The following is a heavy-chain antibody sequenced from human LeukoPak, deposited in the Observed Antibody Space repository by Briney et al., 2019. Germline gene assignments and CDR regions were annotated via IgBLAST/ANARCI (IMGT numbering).Heavy chain of an antibody. J-gene: IGHJ3*02. V-gene: IGHV1-8*01. Sequence: ASVKVSCKPSGYIFRNYDINWVRQAPGQGLEWMGWMDRENGNTGYAQKFHGRVTMTRRAPTNTAYMELTSLRSEDTAVYFCATPMANTFDAFDIWGQGSRVTVSS. CDR1: GYIFRNYD. CDR2: MDRENGNT. CDR3: ATPMANTFDAFDI. D-gene: IGHD5-24*01.